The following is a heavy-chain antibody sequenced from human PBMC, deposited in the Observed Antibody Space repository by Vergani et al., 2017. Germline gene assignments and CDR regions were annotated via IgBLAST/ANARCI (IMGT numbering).Heavy chain of an antibody. Sequence: EVQLVESGGGLVKPGGSLRLSCAASGFTFSSYSMNWVRQAPGKGLEWVSSISSSSSYIYYADSVKGRFTISRDNAKNSLYLQMNSLRAEDTAVYYCARCIRSGSYYYYYYMDVWGKGTTVTVSS. D-gene: IGHD3-3*01. CDR3: ARCIRSGSYYYYYYMDV. CDR2: ISSSSSYI. J-gene: IGHJ6*03. CDR1: GFTFSSYS. V-gene: IGHV3-21*01.